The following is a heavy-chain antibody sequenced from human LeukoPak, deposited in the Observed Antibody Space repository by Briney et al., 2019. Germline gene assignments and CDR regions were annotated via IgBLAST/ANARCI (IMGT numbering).Heavy chain of an antibody. V-gene: IGHV4-61*05. CDR3: ARAGGSWSFDY. CDR2: LYFGGST. D-gene: IGHD5-12*01. CDR1: GGSITTSSYY. Sequence: SETLSLTCTVSGGSITTSSYYWGWIRQPPGKGLEWIGYLYFGGSTNYNPSLKSRVTISPDKSKNQFSLKLNSVTAADTAVYYCARAGGSWSFDYLGQGTLVTVSS. J-gene: IGHJ4*02.